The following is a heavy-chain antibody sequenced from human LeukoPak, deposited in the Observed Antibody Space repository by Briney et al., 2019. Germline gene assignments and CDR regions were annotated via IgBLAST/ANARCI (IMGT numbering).Heavy chain of an antibody. D-gene: IGHD3-16*02. CDR3: ARADYDYVWGSYRQYYFDY. V-gene: IGHV3-21*01. CDR1: GFTFSSYS. Sequence: GGSLRLSCAASGFTFSSYSINWVRQAPGRGLEWVSSISSSSSYIYYADSVKGRFTISRDNAKNSLYLQMNSLRAEDTAVYYCARADYDYVWGSYRQYYFDYWGQGTLVTVSS. CDR2: ISSSSSYI. J-gene: IGHJ4*02.